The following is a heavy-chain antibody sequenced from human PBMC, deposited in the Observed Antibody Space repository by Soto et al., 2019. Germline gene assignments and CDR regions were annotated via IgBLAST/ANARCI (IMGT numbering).Heavy chain of an antibody. CDR3: ARDWSTRWLFPLGAFDI. Sequence: AAVKVSCKASGYTFTGDYMHWVRQAPGQGLEWMGWINPNSGGTNYAQKFQGWVTMTRDTSISTAYMELSRLRSGDTAVYYCARDWSTRWLFPLGAFDIWGQGTMVTVSS. J-gene: IGHJ3*02. V-gene: IGHV1-2*04. D-gene: IGHD3-22*01. CDR2: INPNSGGT. CDR1: GYTFTGDY.